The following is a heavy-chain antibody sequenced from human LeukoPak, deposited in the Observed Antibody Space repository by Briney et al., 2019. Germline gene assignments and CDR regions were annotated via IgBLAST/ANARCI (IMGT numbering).Heavy chain of an antibody. J-gene: IGHJ4*02. Sequence: PGGSLRLSRAASGFRFSSYVMSWVRQAPGKGLEYVSSIDGSDGASYYADSVKGGFTISRDNSKNTLFLQMNSLRVEDTAVYYCARVDSGNYDYWGRGTLLTVSS. CDR3: ARVDSGNYDY. V-gene: IGHV3-23*01. D-gene: IGHD1-26*01. CDR2: IDGSDGAS. CDR1: GFRFSSYV.